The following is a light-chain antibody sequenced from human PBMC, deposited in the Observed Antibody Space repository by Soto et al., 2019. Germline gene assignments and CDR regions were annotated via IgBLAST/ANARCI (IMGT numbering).Light chain of an antibody. Sequence: DIQMTQSPSTLSASVGDRVTITCRASQSIDSWLAWYQHKPGKAPKLLIFKASTLETGVPSRFSGSGSETEFTPTISSLQPDDSATYYCQPYNSYSRTFGQGTKVDNK. J-gene: IGKJ1*01. CDR1: QSIDSW. V-gene: IGKV1-5*03. CDR2: KAS. CDR3: QPYNSYSRT.